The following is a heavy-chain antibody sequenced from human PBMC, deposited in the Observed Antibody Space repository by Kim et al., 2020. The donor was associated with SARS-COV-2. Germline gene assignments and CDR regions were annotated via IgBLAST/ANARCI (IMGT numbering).Heavy chain of an antibody. CDR2: ISYDGSNK. Sequence: GGSLRLSCAASGFTFSSYAMHWVRQAPGKGLEWVAVISYDGSNKYYADSVKGRFTISRDNSKNTLYLQMNSLRAEDTAVYYCARVGIAARRGFDYWGQGTLVTVSS. J-gene: IGHJ4*02. D-gene: IGHD6-6*01. V-gene: IGHV3-30-3*01. CDR3: ARVGIAARRGFDY. CDR1: GFTFSSYA.